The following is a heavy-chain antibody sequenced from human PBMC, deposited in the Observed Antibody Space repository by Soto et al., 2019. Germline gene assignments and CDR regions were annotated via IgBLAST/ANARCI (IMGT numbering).Heavy chain of an antibody. CDR2: INHSGTI. D-gene: IGHD2-21*02. Sequence: PSETLSLTCAVYGGSFSSYYWTWIRQPPGKGLEWIGEINHSGTINFNPSLKSRLTISLDTSKKHFSLKLSSVTDADTAAYYCARADRTLVTSYSLDVWGQGTTVTVSS. CDR1: GGSFSSYY. V-gene: IGHV4-34*01. CDR3: ARADRTLVTSYSLDV. J-gene: IGHJ6*02.